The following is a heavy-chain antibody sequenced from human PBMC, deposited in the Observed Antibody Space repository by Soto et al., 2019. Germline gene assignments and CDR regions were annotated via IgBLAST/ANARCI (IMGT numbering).Heavy chain of an antibody. J-gene: IGHJ6*02. CDR3: ARNEYSTTFYYYGMDV. CDR2: IIPIFGTA. D-gene: IGHD6-6*01. Sequence: QVQLVQSGAEVKKPGSSVKVSCKASGGTFSSYAITWVRPAPGQGLEWMGRIIPIFGTANYNQKFQGRVTITADESTSTAYMELSSLRSEDTAVYYCARNEYSTTFYYYGMDVWGQGTTVTVSS. V-gene: IGHV1-69*01. CDR1: GGTFSSYA.